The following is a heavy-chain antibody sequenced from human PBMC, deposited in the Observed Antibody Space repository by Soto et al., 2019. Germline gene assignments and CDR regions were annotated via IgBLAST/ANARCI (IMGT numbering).Heavy chain of an antibody. CDR3: ARGGLRGQLAXYYYGMDV. CDR1: GGTFSSYA. Sequence: ASVKVSCKASGGTFSSYAISWVRQAPGQGLEWMGGIIPIFGTANYAQKFQGRVTITADESTSTAYMELSSLRSEDTAVYYCARGGLRGQLAXYYYGMDVWXQGTTVTV. J-gene: IGHJ6*02. D-gene: IGHD6-6*01. CDR2: IIPIFGTA. V-gene: IGHV1-69*13.